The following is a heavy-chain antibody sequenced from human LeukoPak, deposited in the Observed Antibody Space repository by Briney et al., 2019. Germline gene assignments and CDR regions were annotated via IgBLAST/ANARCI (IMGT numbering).Heavy chain of an antibody. Sequence: SETLSLTCTVSGGSISSYYWSWIRQPPGKRLEWIGYIYYGGSPKYNPSLKSRVTISLDTSKSQFSLNLTSVTAADTAMYYCARGAILTGTSLWGKGTTVTISS. CDR2: IYYGGSP. J-gene: IGHJ6*04. D-gene: IGHD3-9*01. CDR3: ARGAILTGTSL. CDR1: GGSISSYY. V-gene: IGHV4-59*01.